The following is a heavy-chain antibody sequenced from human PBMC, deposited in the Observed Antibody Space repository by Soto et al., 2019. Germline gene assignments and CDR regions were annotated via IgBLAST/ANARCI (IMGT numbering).Heavy chain of an antibody. CDR3: ARDRYWFDP. V-gene: IGHV3-48*01. CDR2: ISSNSATI. Sequence: GGSLRLSCAASGFPFSSYSMNWVRKAPGKGLEWLLYISSNSATIYYADSVKGRFTISRDNAKNSLYLQMNSLRAEDTAVYYCARDRYWFDPWGQGTLVTVSS. CDR1: GFPFSSYS. J-gene: IGHJ5*02.